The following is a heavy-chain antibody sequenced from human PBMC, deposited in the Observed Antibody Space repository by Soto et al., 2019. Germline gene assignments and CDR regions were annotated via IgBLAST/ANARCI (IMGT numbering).Heavy chain of an antibody. CDR1: GGSISSGDYY. CDR2: IYYNGGT. CDR3: ASIVGAASGWFDP. D-gene: IGHD1-26*01. Sequence: SETLSLTCCVSGGSISSGDYYWSWIRQPPGKGLEWIGYIYYNGGTYYNPSLKSRIIISVDTSKNQFSLKLTSVTAADTAVYYCASIVGAASGWFDPWGQGTLVTVSS. V-gene: IGHV4-30-4*01. J-gene: IGHJ5*02.